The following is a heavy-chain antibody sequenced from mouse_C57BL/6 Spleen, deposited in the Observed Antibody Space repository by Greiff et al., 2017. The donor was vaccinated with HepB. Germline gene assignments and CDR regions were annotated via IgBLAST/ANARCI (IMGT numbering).Heavy chain of an antibody. CDR1: GYAFSSSW. CDR2: IYPGDGDT. J-gene: IGHJ3*01. D-gene: IGHD4-1*01. V-gene: IGHV1-82*01. Sequence: VQLQESGPELVKPGASVKISCKASGYAFSSSWMNWVKQRPGKGLEWIGRIYPGDGDTNYNGKFKGKATLTADKSSSTAYMQLSSLTSEDSAVYFCARARTGTAAYWGQGTLVTVSA. CDR3: ARARTGTAAY.